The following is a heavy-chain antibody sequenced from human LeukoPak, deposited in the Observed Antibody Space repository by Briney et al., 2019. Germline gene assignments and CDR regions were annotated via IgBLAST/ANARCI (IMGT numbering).Heavy chain of an antibody. Sequence: ASETLSLTCTISGGSVSDYYWSWIRQSPGKGLEWIGYIYHTGSTSYSPSLKSRVTISADTSQNQFSLKLSSVTAADTAVYYCARDQITIFGGVHLYSFDYWSQGTLVTVSS. CDR1: GGSVSDYY. V-gene: IGHV4-59*02. CDR2: IYHTGST. D-gene: IGHD3-3*01. CDR3: ARDQITIFGGVHLYSFDY. J-gene: IGHJ4*02.